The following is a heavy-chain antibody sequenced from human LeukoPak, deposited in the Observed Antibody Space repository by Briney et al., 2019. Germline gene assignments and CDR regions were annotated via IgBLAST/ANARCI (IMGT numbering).Heavy chain of an antibody. CDR2: IYYSGST. Sequence: SETLSLTCNVSGGSISSGDYYWSWIRQPPGKGLEWIGYIYYSGSTYYNPSLKSRVTISVDTSKNQFSLKLSSVTAADTAVYYCARAPWVVRGDSNWFDPWGQGTLVTVSS. D-gene: IGHD3-10*01. CDR3: ARAPWVVRGDSNWFDP. J-gene: IGHJ5*02. CDR1: GGSISSGDYY. V-gene: IGHV4-30-4*01.